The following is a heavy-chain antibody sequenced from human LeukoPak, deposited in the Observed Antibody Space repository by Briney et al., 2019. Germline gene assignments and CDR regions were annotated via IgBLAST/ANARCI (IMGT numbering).Heavy chain of an antibody. D-gene: IGHD4-17*01. Sequence: RAETLSLTCTVSGGSISSYYWSWIRQPPGKGLEWIGYIYYSGSTNYNPSLKSRVTISVDPSKNQFSLKLSSVTAADTAVYYCARLRDAFDIWGQGTMVTVST. CDR3: ARLRDAFDI. V-gene: IGHV4-59*08. CDR2: IYYSGST. CDR1: GGSISSYY. J-gene: IGHJ3*02.